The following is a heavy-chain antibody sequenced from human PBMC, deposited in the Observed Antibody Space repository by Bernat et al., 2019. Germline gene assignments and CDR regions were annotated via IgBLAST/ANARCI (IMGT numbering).Heavy chain of an antibody. CDR2: IIPILGIA. CDR3: ARDGDAGLAASKWFDP. D-gene: IGHD2-15*01. V-gene: IGHV1-69*04. J-gene: IGHJ5*02. Sequence: QVQLVQSGAEVKKPGSSVKVSCKASGGTFSSYAISWVRQAPGQGLEWMGRIIPILGIANYAQKFQGRVTITADKSTSTAYMELSSLRSEDTAVYYCARDGDAGLAASKWFDPWGQGTLVTV. CDR1: GGTFSSYA.